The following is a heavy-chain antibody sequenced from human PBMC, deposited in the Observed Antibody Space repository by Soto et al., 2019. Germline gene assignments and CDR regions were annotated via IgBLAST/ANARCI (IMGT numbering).Heavy chain of an antibody. J-gene: IGHJ5*02. CDR1: GGTFSSYA. V-gene: IGHV1-69*01. D-gene: IGHD3-3*01. CDR2: IIPIFGTA. Sequence: QVQLVQSGAEVKKPGSSVKVSCKASGGTFSSYAISWVRQAPGQGLEWMGGIIPIFGTANYAQKFQGRVTITGGQSPSPGYMEVRSPRSEDKAVYYFAREDPLYDFWNGYFTIKNLFHPWGQGTLVTVSS. CDR3: AREDPLYDFWNGYFTIKNLFHP.